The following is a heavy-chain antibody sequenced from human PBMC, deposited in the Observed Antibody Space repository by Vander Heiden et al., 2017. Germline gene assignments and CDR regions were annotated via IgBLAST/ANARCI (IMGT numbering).Heavy chain of an antibody. CDR1: GFIFSDYW. CDR3: AKDKNSMDV. CDR2: INGDGSDT. V-gene: IGHV3-74*01. Sequence: GESGGGLVQPGGSLRLSCAASGFIFSDYWMHWVRQAPGKGLVWVSGINGDGSDTKYADSVKGRFTISRDNAKKTLYLQMNSLRAEDMALYYCAKDKNSMDVWGQGTTVTASS. J-gene: IGHJ6*02.